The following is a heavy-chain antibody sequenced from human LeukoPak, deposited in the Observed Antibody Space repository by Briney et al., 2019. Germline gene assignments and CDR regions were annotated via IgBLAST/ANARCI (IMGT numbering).Heavy chain of an antibody. D-gene: IGHD6-19*01. CDR1: GFSFGSYG. CDR3: AKSAVAGTGYFDL. V-gene: IGHV3-30*18. CDR2: ITYDGSHK. Sequence: GACLRLSCAASGFSFGSYGLYWVRQAPGKGLEWVALITYDGSHKYYADSVKGRFTISRDNSKSTLYLQMNSLRVEDTAVYYCAKSAVAGTGYFDLWGRGTLVTVSS. J-gene: IGHJ2*01.